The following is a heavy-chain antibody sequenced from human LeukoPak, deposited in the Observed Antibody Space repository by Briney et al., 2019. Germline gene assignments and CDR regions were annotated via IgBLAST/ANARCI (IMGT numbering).Heavy chain of an antibody. D-gene: IGHD3-10*01. Sequence: PGGSLRLSCAASGFTFSSYGMHWVRQAPGKGLEWVAVIWYDGSNKYYADSVKGRFTISGDTSKNTLDLQMDSLRAEDTAVYYCAREPHGPLKYYPDAFDIWGQGTMVTVSS. CDR3: AREPHGPLKYYPDAFDI. CDR1: GFTFSSYG. V-gene: IGHV3-33*01. CDR2: IWYDGSNK. J-gene: IGHJ3*02.